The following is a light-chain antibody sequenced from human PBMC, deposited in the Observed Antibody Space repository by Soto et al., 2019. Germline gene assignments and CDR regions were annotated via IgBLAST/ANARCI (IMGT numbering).Light chain of an antibody. V-gene: IGKV1-9*01. Sequence: IQLTQSPSSLSASVGDRVTITCRASQDISLSLAWYQQRPGKAPRLLIYAASTLQSGVPSRFSGSKSGTDFTLTISSLQPEDFATYYCQQLHTYPFAFGQGRRLEIK. CDR3: QQLHTYPFA. CDR2: AAS. CDR1: QDISLS. J-gene: IGKJ5*01.